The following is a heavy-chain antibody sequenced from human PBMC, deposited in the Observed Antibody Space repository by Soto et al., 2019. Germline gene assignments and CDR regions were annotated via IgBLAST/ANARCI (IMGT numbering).Heavy chain of an antibody. D-gene: IGHD3-16*01. Sequence: QVQLQQWGAGLLKPSETLSLTCAVYGGSFSGYYWSWIRQPPGKGLEWIGEINHSGSTNYNPSLKSRVTISVDTSKNQFSLKLSSVTAADTAVYYCARGRSSRLHLGALAMDVWGKGTTVTVSS. J-gene: IGHJ6*04. CDR1: GGSFSGYY. CDR3: ARGRSSRLHLGALAMDV. V-gene: IGHV4-34*01. CDR2: INHSGST.